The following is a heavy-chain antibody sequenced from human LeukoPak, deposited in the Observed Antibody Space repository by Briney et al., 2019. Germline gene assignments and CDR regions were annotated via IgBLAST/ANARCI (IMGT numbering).Heavy chain of an antibody. J-gene: IGHJ6*03. V-gene: IGHV1-69*04. Sequence: SVKVSCKASGGTFSSYTISWVRQAPGQGLEWMGRIIPILGIANYAQKFQGRVTITADKSTSTAYMELSSLRSEDTAVYYCARDGGAAADHSYYYMDVWGKGTTVTVSS. CDR3: ARDGGAAADHSYYYMDV. CDR2: IIPILGIA. CDR1: GGTFSSYT. D-gene: IGHD6-13*01.